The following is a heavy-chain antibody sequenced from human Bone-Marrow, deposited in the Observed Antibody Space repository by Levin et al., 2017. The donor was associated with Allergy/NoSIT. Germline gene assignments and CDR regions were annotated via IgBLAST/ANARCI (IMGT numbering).Heavy chain of an antibody. J-gene: IGHJ6*03. CDR1: GVSVSSANYY. CDR3: AKTYYHLWSGSYNYYMDV. D-gene: IGHD3-3*02. V-gene: IGHV4-61*01. CDR2: ISYSGSI. Sequence: PSQTLSLTCTVAGVSVSSANYYWSWIRQPPGKELEWIGYISYSGSIHYNPSLLSRVTISVETSKNQFSLKLNSVTAADTAVYYCAKTYYHLWSGSYNYYMDVWGKGTTVTVSS.